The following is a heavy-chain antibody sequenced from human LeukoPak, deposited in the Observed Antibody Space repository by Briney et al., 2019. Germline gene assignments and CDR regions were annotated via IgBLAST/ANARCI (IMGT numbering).Heavy chain of an antibody. V-gene: IGHV3-21*01. CDR3: ARDRAAAGDDAFDI. J-gene: IGHJ3*02. CDR1: VFTFSSYS. Sequence: GGSLRLSCAASVFTFSSYSMNWVRQAPGKGLEWVYSISSSSSYIYYTDSLKGRLTISRDNAKNSLYLQMNSLRAEDTAVYYCARDRAAAGDDAFDIWGQGTMVTVSS. D-gene: IGHD6-13*01. CDR2: ISSSSSYI.